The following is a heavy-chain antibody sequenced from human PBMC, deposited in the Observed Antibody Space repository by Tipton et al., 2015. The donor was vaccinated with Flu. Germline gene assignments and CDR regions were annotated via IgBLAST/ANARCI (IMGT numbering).Heavy chain of an antibody. CDR1: GGTFSSYA. V-gene: IGHV1-69*18. J-gene: IGHJ4*02. CDR2: IIPIFGTA. Sequence: QVQLVQSGPEVKKPGSSVKVSCKASGGTFSSYAISWVRQAPGQGLEWMGRIIPIFGTANYAQKFQGRVTITADESTSTAYMELSSLRSEDTAVYYCARELYCGGDCYHHGFDYWGQGTLVTVSS. CDR3: ARELYCGGDCYHHGFDY. D-gene: IGHD2-21*02.